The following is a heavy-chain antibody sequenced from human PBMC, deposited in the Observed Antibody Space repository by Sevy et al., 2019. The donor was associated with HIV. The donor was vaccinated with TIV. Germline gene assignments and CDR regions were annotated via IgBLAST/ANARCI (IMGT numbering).Heavy chain of an antibody. CDR1: AASISSYF. V-gene: IGHV4-59*13. CDR2: IYYSGST. J-gene: IGHJ4*02. D-gene: IGHD3-16*01. Sequence: SETLSLTCTVSAASISSYFWSWIRQSPGKGLEWIGYIYYSGSTNYNPSLQSRVTISVDTSKNQFSLKLSSVTAADTAVYYCVTDVGSGEFGYYFDYWGQGTLVTVSS. CDR3: VTDVGSGEFGYYFDY.